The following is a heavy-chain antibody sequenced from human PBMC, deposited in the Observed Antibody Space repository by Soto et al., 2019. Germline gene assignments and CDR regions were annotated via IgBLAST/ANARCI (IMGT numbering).Heavy chain of an antibody. CDR1: GYTFTSYC. V-gene: IGHV1-18*01. D-gene: IGHD3-16*01. Sequence: GASVKVSCKASGYTFTSYCISWVRQAPGQGLEWMGWISAYNGNTNYAQKLQGRVTMTTDTSTSTAYMELRSLRSDDTAVYYCARLGTGPFYYYYYYMDVWGKGTTVTVSS. CDR3: ARLGTGPFYYYYYYMDV. J-gene: IGHJ6*03. CDR2: ISAYNGNT.